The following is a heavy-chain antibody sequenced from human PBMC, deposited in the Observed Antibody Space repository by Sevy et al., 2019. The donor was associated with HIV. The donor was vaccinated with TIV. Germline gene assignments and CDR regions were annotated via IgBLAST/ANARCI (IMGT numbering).Heavy chain of an antibody. CDR2: MRSKDKGGAT. CDR3: TRGYYYDSSGYSDY. CDR1: GFTFGDYA. Sequence: GGSLRLSCTGSGFTFGDYAMSWFRQAPGRGREGVGFMRSKDKGGATEYAASVKGRFTISRDDSKSIADLQMNSLKTEDTAVYYCTRGYYYDSSGYSDYWGQGTLVTVSS. J-gene: IGHJ4*02. V-gene: IGHV3-49*03. D-gene: IGHD3-22*01.